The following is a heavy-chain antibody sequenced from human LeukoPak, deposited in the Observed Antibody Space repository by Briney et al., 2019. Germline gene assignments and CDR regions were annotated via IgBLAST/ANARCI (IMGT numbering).Heavy chain of an antibody. Sequence: GSLRLSCAASGFTFSNYPMSWVRQAPGKGLEWFSGISVSGGTTYYADSVKGRFTISRDRPKNTLYLQMNSLRAEDTAVYYCAKGNILTGYNNPYYFDYWGQGTLVTVSS. CDR3: AKGNILTGYNNPYYFDY. CDR2: ISVSGGTT. CDR1: GFTFSNYP. V-gene: IGHV3-23*01. D-gene: IGHD3-9*01. J-gene: IGHJ4*02.